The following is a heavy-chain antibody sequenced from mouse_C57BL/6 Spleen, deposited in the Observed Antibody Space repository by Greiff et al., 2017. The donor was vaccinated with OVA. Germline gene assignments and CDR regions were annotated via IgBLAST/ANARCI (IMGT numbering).Heavy chain of an antibody. Sequence: QVQLQQPGAELVRPGSSVKLSCKASGYTFTSYWMDWVKQRPGQGLEWIGNIYPSDSETHYNQKFKDKATLTVDKSSSTAYMQLSSLTSEDSAVYYCARGPYGNYFDYWGQGTTLTVSS. CDR2: IYPSDSET. CDR3: ARGPYGNYFDY. CDR1: GYTFTSYW. D-gene: IGHD2-1*01. V-gene: IGHV1-61*01. J-gene: IGHJ2*01.